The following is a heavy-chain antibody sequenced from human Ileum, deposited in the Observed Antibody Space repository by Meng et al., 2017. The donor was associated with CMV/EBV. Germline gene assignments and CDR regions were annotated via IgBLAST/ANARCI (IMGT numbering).Heavy chain of an antibody. Sequence: CAASGFSFSNYEMHWVRQAPGKGLEWVAVISYDGSNEYYAASVKGRFTISRDNSKNTVYLQMNSLRSEDTALYYCAKETLVGAAIGDYWGQGTLVTVSS. V-gene: IGHV3-30-3*01. CDR3: AKETLVGAAIGDY. J-gene: IGHJ4*02. D-gene: IGHD1-26*01. CDR1: GFSFSNYE. CDR2: ISYDGSNE.